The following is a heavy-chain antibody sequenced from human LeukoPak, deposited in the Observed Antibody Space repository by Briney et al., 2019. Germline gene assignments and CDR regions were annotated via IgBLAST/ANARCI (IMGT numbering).Heavy chain of an antibody. D-gene: IGHD5-18*01. V-gene: IGHV3-48*04. Sequence: GSLRLSCAASGFTFSSYSMNWVRQAPGKGLEWVSYISSSGNTIDYADSVKGQFTISRDNAKNSLYLQMVSLRAEDTAVYYCARLRGYSYGYGDYWGQGTLVTVSS. CDR1: GFTFSSYS. CDR2: ISSSGNTI. J-gene: IGHJ4*02. CDR3: ARLRGYSYGYGDY.